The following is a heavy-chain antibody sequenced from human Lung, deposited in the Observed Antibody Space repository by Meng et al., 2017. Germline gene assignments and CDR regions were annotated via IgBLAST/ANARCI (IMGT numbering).Heavy chain of an antibody. V-gene: IGHV4-34*01. CDR1: GGSVSDYY. J-gene: IGHJ4*02. CDR2: INHSGST. D-gene: IGHD4-11*01. Sequence: HVPPRLWRTRLLTPSETLFLTCFFSGGSVSDYYWSWIRQPPGKGLEWIGEINHSGSTNYNPSLESRATISVDTSQNNLSLKLSSVTAADSAVYYCARGPTTMAHDFDYWGQGTLVTVSS. CDR3: ARGPTTMAHDFDY.